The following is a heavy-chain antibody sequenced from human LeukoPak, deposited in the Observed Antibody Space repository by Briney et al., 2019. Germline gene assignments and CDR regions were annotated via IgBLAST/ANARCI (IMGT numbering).Heavy chain of an antibody. CDR3: ASGLAAGSSSGADY. Sequence: GRSLRLSYAASGFTFSSYAMHWVRQAPGKGLEWVAVISYDGSNKYYADSVKGRFTISRDNSKNTLYLQMNSLRAEDTAVYYCASGLAAGSSSGADYWGQGTLVTVSS. V-gene: IGHV3-30-3*01. CDR1: GFTFSSYA. CDR2: ISYDGSNK. D-gene: IGHD6-13*01. J-gene: IGHJ4*02.